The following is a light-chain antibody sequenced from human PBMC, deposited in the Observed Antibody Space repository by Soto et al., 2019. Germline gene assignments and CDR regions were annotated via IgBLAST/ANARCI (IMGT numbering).Light chain of an antibody. V-gene: IGKV1-39*01. J-gene: IGKJ4*01. CDR2: GTS. CDR1: QNIAEF. CDR3: QQFYSPVLS. Sequence: DVQMTQSPSSLSASIGDRVTLTCRASQNIAEFLNWYQVKSDKGPKLLIYGTSTLQSGVPSRFSGGGSGTELTLTISNLHPEDVAVYYCQQFYSPVLSFGGGTRVELK.